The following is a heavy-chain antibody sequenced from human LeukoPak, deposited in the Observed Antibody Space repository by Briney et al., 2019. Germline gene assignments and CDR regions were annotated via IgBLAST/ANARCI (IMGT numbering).Heavy chain of an antibody. Sequence: HPGGSLRLSCAASGFTFSSYYMHWVRQAPGKGLEWVAFIRYDGSNKYYADSVKGRFTISRDNSKNTLYLQMNSLRAEDTAVYYCAKDSKTYSGSYGVDYWGQGTLVTVSS. CDR3: AKDSKTYSGSYGVDY. CDR1: GFTFSSYY. V-gene: IGHV3-30*02. J-gene: IGHJ4*02. D-gene: IGHD1-26*01. CDR2: IRYDGSNK.